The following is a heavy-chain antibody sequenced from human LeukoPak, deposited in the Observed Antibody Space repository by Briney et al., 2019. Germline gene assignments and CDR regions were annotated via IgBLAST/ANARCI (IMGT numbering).Heavy chain of an antibody. D-gene: IGHD3-22*01. Sequence: GGSLRLSCAASGFMFGEYAMHWVRQAPGKGLEWVSGISWNSGTIGYADSVKGRFTISRDNAKNSLYLQMSSLRPEDMGVYYCAKDGGAYSSSAVWFDPWGQGTRVTVSS. CDR3: AKDGGAYSSSAVWFDP. V-gene: IGHV3-9*03. CDR2: ISWNSGTI. CDR1: GFMFGEYA. J-gene: IGHJ5*02.